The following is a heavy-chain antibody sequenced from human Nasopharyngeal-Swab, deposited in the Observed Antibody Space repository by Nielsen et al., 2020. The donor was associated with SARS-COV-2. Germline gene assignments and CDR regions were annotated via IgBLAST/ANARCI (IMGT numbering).Heavy chain of an antibody. V-gene: IGHV3-23*01. D-gene: IGHD6-13*01. CDR2: ISGSGGST. Sequence: GGSLRLSCAASGFTFSSYAMSWVRKAPGKGLEWVSAISGSGGSTYYADSVKGRFTISRDNSKNTLYLQMNSLRAEDTAVYYCAKGGSSSWYSGFDYWGQGTLVTVSS. J-gene: IGHJ4*02. CDR1: GFTFSSYA. CDR3: AKGGSSSWYSGFDY.